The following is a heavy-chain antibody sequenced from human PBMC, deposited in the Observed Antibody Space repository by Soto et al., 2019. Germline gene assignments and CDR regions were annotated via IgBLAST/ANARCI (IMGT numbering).Heavy chain of an antibody. V-gene: IGHV3-74*01. CDR2: INADGTST. CDR1: GFTFSNSW. J-gene: IGHJ4*02. D-gene: IGHD2-2*01. CDR3: VKVLARGVGVPRFYFDS. Sequence: GGSLRLSCAGSGFTFSNSWMHWVRQVSGKGLEWVSRINADGTSTSYADSVKGRFTISRDNAKNTLYLHVNSLRAEDTAVYYCVKVLARGVGVPRFYFDSWGQGALVTVSS.